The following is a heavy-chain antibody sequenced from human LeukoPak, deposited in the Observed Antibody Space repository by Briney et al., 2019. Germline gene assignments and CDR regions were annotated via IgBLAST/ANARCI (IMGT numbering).Heavy chain of an antibody. CDR1: GGSISSSSYY. CDR2: IYYSGST. D-gene: IGHD3-22*01. V-gene: IGHV4-39*01. CDR3: ARFVSGCRSKSFDY. J-gene: IGHJ4*02. Sequence: PSETLSLTCTVSGGSISSSSYYWGWIRQPPGKGLEWIGSIYYSGSTYYNPSLKSRVTISVDTSKNQFSLKLSSVTAADTAVYYCARFVSGCRSKSFDYWGQGTLITVSS.